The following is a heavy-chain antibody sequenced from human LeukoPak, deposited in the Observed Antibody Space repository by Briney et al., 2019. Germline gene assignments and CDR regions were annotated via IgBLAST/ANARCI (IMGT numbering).Heavy chain of an antibody. D-gene: IGHD3-22*01. CDR2: ICYSGST. CDR3: ASRGYDSSGYHRDY. CDR1: GGSIGSSSYY. J-gene: IGHJ4*02. V-gene: IGHV4-39*01. Sequence: SETLSLTCTVSGGSIGSSSYYWGWIRQPPGKGLEWIGSICYSGSTYYNPSLKSRVTISVDTSKNQFSLKLSSVTAADTAVYYCASRGYDSSGYHRDYWGQGTLVTVSS.